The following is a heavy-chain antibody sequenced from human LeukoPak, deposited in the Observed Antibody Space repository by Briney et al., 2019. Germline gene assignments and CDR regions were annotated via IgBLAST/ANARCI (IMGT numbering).Heavy chain of an antibody. CDR1: GGTFSSYA. V-gene: IGHV1-69*05. J-gene: IGHJ6*03. CDR3: ARGNTIFGVVSHMDV. Sequence: ASVKVSCKASGGTFSSYAISWVRQAPGQGLEWMGGIIPIFGTANYAQKFQGRVTITTDESTSTAYMELSSLRSEDTAVYYCARGNTIFGVVSHMDVWGKGTTVTVSS. D-gene: IGHD3-3*01. CDR2: IIPIFGTA.